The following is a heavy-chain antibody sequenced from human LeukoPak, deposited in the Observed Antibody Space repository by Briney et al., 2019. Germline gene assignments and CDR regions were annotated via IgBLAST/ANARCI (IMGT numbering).Heavy chain of an antibody. D-gene: IGHD3-3*01. Sequence: SVKVSCKASGGTFSSYAISWVRQAPGQGLEWMGRIIPILGIANYAQKFQGRVTITADKSTSTAYMELSSLRSEDTAVYYCARDNFWSGYYPGEGYWGQGTLVTVSS. CDR1: GGTFSSYA. CDR2: IIPILGIA. CDR3: ARDNFWSGYYPGEGY. V-gene: IGHV1-69*04. J-gene: IGHJ4*02.